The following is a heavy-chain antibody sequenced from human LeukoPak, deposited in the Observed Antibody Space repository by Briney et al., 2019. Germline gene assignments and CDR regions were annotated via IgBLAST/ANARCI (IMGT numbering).Heavy chain of an antibody. J-gene: IGHJ6*03. V-gene: IGHV1-2*02. D-gene: IGHD2-8*01. CDR3: ARGVDGVNPEKHYYYYYMDV. CDR2: INPNSGGT. CDR1: GYTFTGYY. Sequence: GASVKVSCKASGYTFTGYYMHWVRQAPGQGLEWMGWINPNSGGTNYAQKFQGRVTMTRDTSISTAYMELSRLRSEDTAVYYCARGVDGVNPEKHYYYYYMDVWGKGTTVTVSS.